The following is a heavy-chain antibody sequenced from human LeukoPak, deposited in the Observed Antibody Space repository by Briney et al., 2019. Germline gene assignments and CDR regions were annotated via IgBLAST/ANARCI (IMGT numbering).Heavy chain of an antibody. CDR1: GGSISSSSYY. D-gene: IGHD2-21*01. Sequence: SETLSLTCTVSGGSISSSSYYWGWIRQPPGKGLEWIGNIYYSGSTYYNPSLKSRVTISVDTSKNQFSLKLSSVTAADTAVYYCARGSSGGGGDNWFDPWGQGTLVTVSS. CDR2: IYYSGST. CDR3: ARGSSGGGGDNWFDP. J-gene: IGHJ5*02. V-gene: IGHV4-39*07.